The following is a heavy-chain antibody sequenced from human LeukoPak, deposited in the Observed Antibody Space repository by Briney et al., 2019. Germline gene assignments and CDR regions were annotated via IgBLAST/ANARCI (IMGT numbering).Heavy chain of an antibody. CDR2: IRYDGSNK. V-gene: IGHV3-30*02. J-gene: IGHJ3*02. D-gene: IGHD4-11*01. CDR3: AKDIRYDYSNYRTSDI. Sequence: PGGSLRLSCAAPGFTFSSYGMHWVRQAPGKGLEWVAFIRYDGSNKYYADSVKGRFTISRDNSKNTLYLQMNSLRAEDTAVYYCAKDIRYDYSNYRTSDIWGQGTMVTVSS. CDR1: GFTFSSYG.